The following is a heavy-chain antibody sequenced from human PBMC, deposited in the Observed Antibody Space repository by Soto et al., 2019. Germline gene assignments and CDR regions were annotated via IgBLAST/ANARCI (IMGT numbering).Heavy chain of an antibody. Sequence: PETLSRTCSVSGGSISSSSHYWSWIRQPPGKGLEWIGYIYYSGCTNYNPSLKSRVTISVDTSKNQFSLNLRSMSPADTAVYYCARVGGLAARTFDYWGPGTLVTVSS. D-gene: IGHD6-6*01. CDR2: IYYSGCT. CDR3: ARVGGLAARTFDY. CDR1: GGSISSSSHY. V-gene: IGHV4-61*01. J-gene: IGHJ4*02.